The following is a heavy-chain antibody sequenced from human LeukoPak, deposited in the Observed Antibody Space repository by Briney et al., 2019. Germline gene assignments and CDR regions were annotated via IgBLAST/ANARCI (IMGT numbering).Heavy chain of an antibody. CDR2: INHSGCT. D-gene: IGHD3-22*01. Sequence: SETLSLTCAVYGGSFSGYYWSWIRQPPGKGLEWIGEINHSGCTNYNPSLKSRVTISVDTSKNQFSLKLSSVTAADTAVYYCARVPIDYYYDSSGYTGRAFGIWGQGTMVTVSS. CDR3: ARVPIDYYYDSSGYTGRAFGI. V-gene: IGHV4-34*01. CDR1: GGSFSGYY. J-gene: IGHJ3*02.